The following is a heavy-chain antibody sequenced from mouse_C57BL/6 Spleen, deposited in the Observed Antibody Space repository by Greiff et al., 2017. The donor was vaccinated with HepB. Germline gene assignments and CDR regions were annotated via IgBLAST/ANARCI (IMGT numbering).Heavy chain of an antibody. CDR3: ARRGITTVDYYAMDY. CDR2: ISSGSSTI. Sequence: EVQGVESGGGLVKPGGSLKLSCAASGFTFSDYGMHWVRQAPEKGLEWVAYISSGSSTIYYAVTVKGRFTISRDNAKNTLFLQMTSLRSEDTAMYYCARRGITTVDYYAMDYWGQGTSVTVSS. CDR1: GFTFSDYG. V-gene: IGHV5-17*01. D-gene: IGHD1-1*01. J-gene: IGHJ4*01.